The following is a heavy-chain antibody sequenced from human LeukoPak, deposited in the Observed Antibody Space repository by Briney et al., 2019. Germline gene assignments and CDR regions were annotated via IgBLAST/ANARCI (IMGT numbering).Heavy chain of an antibody. D-gene: IGHD2-21*01. CDR3: ATTTTIASWFDP. J-gene: IGHJ5*02. Sequence: SETLSLTCSVSGGSISGYYWSWVRQPPGKGLEWIGYIYTSGSTNYNPSLTSRVTISVDTSKNQFSLKLSSVTAADTAVYYCATTTTIASWFDPWGQGTLVTVSS. CDR2: IYTSGST. CDR1: GGSISGYY. V-gene: IGHV4-4*09.